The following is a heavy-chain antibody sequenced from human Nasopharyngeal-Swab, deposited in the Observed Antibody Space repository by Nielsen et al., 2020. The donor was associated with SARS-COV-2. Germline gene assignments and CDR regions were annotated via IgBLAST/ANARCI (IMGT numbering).Heavy chain of an antibody. CDR1: GYTFTSYD. CDR2: MNPNSGNT. J-gene: IGHJ3*02. D-gene: IGHD2-15*01. CDR3: ARGEWWDAFDI. V-gene: IGHV1-8*01. Sequence: ASVKVSCKASGYTFTSYDINWVRQATGQGFEWMGWMNPNSGNTGYAQKFQGRVTMTRDTSISTAYMELSRLRSDDTAVYYCARGEWWDAFDIWGQGTMVTVSS.